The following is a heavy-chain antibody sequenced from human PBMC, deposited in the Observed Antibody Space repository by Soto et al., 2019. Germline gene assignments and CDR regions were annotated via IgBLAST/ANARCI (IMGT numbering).Heavy chain of an antibody. CDR2: IYSGGST. CDR3: ARNYDSTAGGALDI. V-gene: IGHV3-53*01. D-gene: IGHD3-22*01. Sequence: EVQLVESGGGLIQPGGSLRVSCAASGFTVSSNYMSWVRQAPGKGLEWVSVIYSGGSTYYADSVKGRFTISRDNSKNTLYLQMNSLRAEDTAVYYCARNYDSTAGGALDIWGQGTMVTVSS. CDR1: GFTVSSNY. J-gene: IGHJ3*02.